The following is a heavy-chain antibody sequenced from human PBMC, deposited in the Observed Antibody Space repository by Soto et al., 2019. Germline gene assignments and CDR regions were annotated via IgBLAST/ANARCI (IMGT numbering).Heavy chain of an antibody. Sequence: PGGSLRLSCAASGFTFSDYYMSWIRQAPGKGLEWVSYISSSSSYTNYADSVKGRFTISRDNAKNSLYLQMNSLRAEDTAVYYCARDKGQWLPKGDYYYGMDVWGQGTTVTVSS. CDR1: GFTFSDYY. CDR2: ISSSSSYT. D-gene: IGHD6-19*01. J-gene: IGHJ6*02. V-gene: IGHV3-11*06. CDR3: ARDKGQWLPKGDYYYGMDV.